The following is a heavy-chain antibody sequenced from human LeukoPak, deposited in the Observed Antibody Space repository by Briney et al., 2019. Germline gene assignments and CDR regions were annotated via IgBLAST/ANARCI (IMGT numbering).Heavy chain of an antibody. D-gene: IGHD2-8*02. V-gene: IGHV3-21*04. CDR2: ISSFSSYI. J-gene: IGHJ4*02. CDR1: EFTFSSYN. CDR3: ATYRQVLLPFES. Sequence: PGGSLRLSCAASEFTFSSYNMNWVRQAPGKGLEWVSSISSFSSYIYYADSVKGRFTISRDNAKNSLYLQMSSLRAEDTAVYYCATYRQVLLPFESWGQGTLVTVSS.